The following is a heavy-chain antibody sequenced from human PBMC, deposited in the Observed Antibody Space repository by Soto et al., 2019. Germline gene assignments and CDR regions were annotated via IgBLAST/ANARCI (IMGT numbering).Heavy chain of an antibody. CDR1: GYTFTSYG. V-gene: IGHV1-18*01. CDR2: ISAYNGNT. D-gene: IGHD6-13*01. CDR3: ARVRGIADHDAFDI. Sequence: QVQLVQSGAEVKKPGASVKVSCKASGYTFTSYGISWVRQAPGQGLEWMGWISAYNGNTNYAQKLQGRVTMTTDTXXNTAYMELRSLRSDDTAVYYCARVRGIADHDAFDIWGQGTMVTVSS. J-gene: IGHJ3*02.